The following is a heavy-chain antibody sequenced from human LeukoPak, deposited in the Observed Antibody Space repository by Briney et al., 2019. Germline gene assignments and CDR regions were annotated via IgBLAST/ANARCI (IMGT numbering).Heavy chain of an antibody. V-gene: IGHV5-51*01. Sequence: GESLKISCQGSGYTFSKYWIGWVRQMPGKGLEWMGLTFPGDSEARYSPSFEGQVTISADKSIDTAYLQWSSLKASDTAMYYCATLGGRSSLWYKGAFDFWGQGTMVIVPP. CDR1: GYTFSKYW. CDR3: ATLGGRSSLWYKGAFDF. CDR2: TFPGDSEA. D-gene: IGHD1-14*01. J-gene: IGHJ3*01.